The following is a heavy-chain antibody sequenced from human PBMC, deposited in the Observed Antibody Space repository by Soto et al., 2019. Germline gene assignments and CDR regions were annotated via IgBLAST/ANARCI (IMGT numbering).Heavy chain of an antibody. CDR1: GYTFTGYA. D-gene: IGHD4-17*01. CDR2: ISASSGDT. CDR3: ARCSTGYGDYGLSLNY. Sequence: QVQLLQSGTEVKKPGYSVRVSCKASGYTFTGYAFSWVRQAPGQGLEWMGRISASSGDTIYSEKSKGRITMTTDPYTSTAYMEVRSLRSDDKAVYYCARCSTGYGDYGLSLNYWGQGTLVAVSS. J-gene: IGHJ1*01. V-gene: IGHV1-18*01.